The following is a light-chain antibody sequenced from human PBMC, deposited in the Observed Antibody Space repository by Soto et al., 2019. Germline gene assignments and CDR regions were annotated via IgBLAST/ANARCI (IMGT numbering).Light chain of an antibody. CDR1: QGISSY. CDR2: ASS. V-gene: IGKV1-9*01. Sequence: DIQVTQCPATLSASVGDRVTIPCRASQGISSYLAWYQQKPGKAPKLLIYASSTLQSGVPSRFSGSGSGTEFTLTISSLQPEDFATYYCQQLNSYPWTFGQGTKVDI. J-gene: IGKJ1*01. CDR3: QQLNSYPWT.